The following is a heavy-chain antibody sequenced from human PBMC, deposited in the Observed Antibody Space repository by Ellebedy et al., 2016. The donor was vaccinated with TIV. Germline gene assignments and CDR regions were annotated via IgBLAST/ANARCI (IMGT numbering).Heavy chain of an antibody. CDR2: FGSGGST. J-gene: IGHJ6*02. CDR3: ARGSWACSGSMDV. Sequence: ETLSLTCAASGFTLSSYNMNWVRQAPGKGLEWVSYFGSGGSTIYADSVKGRFTISRDNAENSLYLQMNSLRAEDTAVYYCARGSWACSGSMDVWGQGTTVTVSS. CDR1: GFTLSSYN. V-gene: IGHV3-48*04. D-gene: IGHD6-19*01.